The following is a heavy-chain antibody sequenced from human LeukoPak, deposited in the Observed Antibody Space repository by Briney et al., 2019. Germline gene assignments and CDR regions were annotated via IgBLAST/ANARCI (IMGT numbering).Heavy chain of an antibody. V-gene: IGHV3-33*08. CDR2: IWYDGSNK. CDR1: GFTFSSYA. D-gene: IGHD3-22*01. Sequence: LTGGSLRLSCAASGFTFSSYAMHWVRQAPGKGLEWVAVIWYDGSNKYYADSVKGRFTISRDNSKNTLYLQMNSLRAEDTAVYYCARDLNYYDSSGYLYWGQGTLVTVSS. CDR3: ARDLNYYDSSGYLY. J-gene: IGHJ4*02.